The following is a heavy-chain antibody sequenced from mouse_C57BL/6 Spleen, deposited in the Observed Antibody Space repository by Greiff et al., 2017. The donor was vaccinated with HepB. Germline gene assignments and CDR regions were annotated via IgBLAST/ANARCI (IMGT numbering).Heavy chain of an antibody. V-gene: IGHV1-37*01. CDR3: ARPRNDYDGYAMDY. J-gene: IGHJ4*01. D-gene: IGHD2-4*01. CDR2: INPYNGDT. CDR1: GYSFTGYF. Sequence: EVKLLESGPELVKPGASVKISCKASGYSFTGYFMNWVKQSHGKSLEWIGRINPYNGDTFYNQKFKGKATLTVDKSSSTAHMELLSLTSEDVAVYYCARPRNDYDGYAMDYWGQGTSVTVSS.